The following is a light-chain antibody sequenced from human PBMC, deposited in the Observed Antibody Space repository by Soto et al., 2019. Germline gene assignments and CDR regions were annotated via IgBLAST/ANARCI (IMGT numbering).Light chain of an antibody. CDR2: GAS. V-gene: IGKV3-15*01. J-gene: IGKJ1*01. CDR3: QQYKNWPPWA. Sequence: EIVMTQSPATLSVSPGERATLSCRASQSVSTNLARYQHKPGQTPRLVIYGASTRATGIPARFSGSGSGTEFTLTISNLQSEDFAVYYCQQYKNWPPWAFGQGTKVDIK. CDR1: QSVSTN.